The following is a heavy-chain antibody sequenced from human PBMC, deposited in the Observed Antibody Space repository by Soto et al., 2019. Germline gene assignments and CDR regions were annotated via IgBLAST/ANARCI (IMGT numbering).Heavy chain of an antibody. Sequence: QVQLVQSGAEVKKPGSSVKVSCEASGGAFGSYSITWVRQAPGQGLEWMGRINPSLGIPDYAQKFQGRVVITAEKSPGTGYMELTSLQSDATGGYYWARGGDYGDHKLDVWGQGTTVTVSS. CDR3: ARGGDYGDHKLDV. CDR2: INPSLGIP. D-gene: IGHD4-17*01. CDR1: GGAFGSYS. J-gene: IGHJ6*02. V-gene: IGHV1-69*02.